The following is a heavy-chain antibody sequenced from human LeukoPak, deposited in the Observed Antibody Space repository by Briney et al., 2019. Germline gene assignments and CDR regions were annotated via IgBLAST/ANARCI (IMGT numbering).Heavy chain of an antibody. CDR1: GYTFTSSD. D-gene: IGHD3-22*01. CDR2: MNPHSGSV. CDR3: ARGPAYDSSAPTGY. J-gene: IGHJ4*02. Sequence: ASVKVSCKASGYTFTSSDINWVRQATGQGLEWMGWMNPHSGSVGYAQKFQGRVIMTWDTSISTAYMELSSLRSEDTAVYYCARGPAYDSSAPTGYWGQEPLVTVSS. V-gene: IGHV1-8*01.